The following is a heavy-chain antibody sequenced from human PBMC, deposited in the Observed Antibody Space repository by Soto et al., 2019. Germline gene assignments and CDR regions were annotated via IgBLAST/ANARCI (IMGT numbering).Heavy chain of an antibody. CDR3: ARLAGCQIDY. J-gene: IGHJ4*02. V-gene: IGHV1-69*01. CDR2: IIPIFGTA. D-gene: IGHD2-8*01. CDR1: GGTFSSYA. Sequence: QVQLVQSGAEVKTPGSSVKVVCKDSGGTFSSYAISWVRQAPGQGLEWMGGIIPIFGTANYALKFHGRVTITADESTSSAYMELSSLRSEDTAVYYCARLAGCQIDYWGQGSLVTFAS.